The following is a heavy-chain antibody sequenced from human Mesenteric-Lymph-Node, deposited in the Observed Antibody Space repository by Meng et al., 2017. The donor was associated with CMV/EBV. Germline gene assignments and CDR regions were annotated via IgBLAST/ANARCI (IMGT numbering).Heavy chain of an antibody. V-gene: IGHV4-34*01. CDR2: INHSGST. CDR1: GGSFSAYS. J-gene: IGHJ4*02. Sequence: QVQLQQWGAGLLKPSETLSLTFADSGGSFSAYSWSWIRQPPGKGLEWIGEINHSGSTNYNPSLKSRITISVDTSKNHFSLKLTSVTAADTAVYFCASLAPLNNTKDKIPSGYWGQGTLVTVSS. CDR3: ASLAPLNNTKDKIPSGY. D-gene: IGHD1-14*01.